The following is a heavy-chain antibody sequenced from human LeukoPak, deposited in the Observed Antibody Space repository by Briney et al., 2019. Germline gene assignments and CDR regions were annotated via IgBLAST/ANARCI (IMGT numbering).Heavy chain of an antibody. CDR1: GDSISSYY. Sequence: SETLSLTCTVSGDSISSYYWGWIRQPPGKGLEWIGSIYYSGSTYYNPSLKSRVTISVDTSKNQFSLKLSSVTAADTAVYYCARHVAYDSSGYVDYWGQGTLVTVSS. V-gene: IGHV4-39*01. CDR2: IYYSGST. D-gene: IGHD3-22*01. CDR3: ARHVAYDSSGYVDY. J-gene: IGHJ4*02.